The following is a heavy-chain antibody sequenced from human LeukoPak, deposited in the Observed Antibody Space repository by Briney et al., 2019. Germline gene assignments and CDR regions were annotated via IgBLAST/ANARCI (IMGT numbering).Heavy chain of an antibody. V-gene: IGHV1-2*02. CDR2: SDPKSGAT. CDR3: ARPVSGDGTAAAQFDY. CDR1: GYTFTSYY. Sequence: ASVQVSCKTSGYTFTSYYIHWLRQAPGQRFEWMGWSDPKSGATKYEHFQGRVTMTRDTSISTAYMELSRLTSDDTAVYYCARPVSGDGTAAAQFDYWGQGTLVTVSS. J-gene: IGHJ4*02. D-gene: IGHD6-13*01.